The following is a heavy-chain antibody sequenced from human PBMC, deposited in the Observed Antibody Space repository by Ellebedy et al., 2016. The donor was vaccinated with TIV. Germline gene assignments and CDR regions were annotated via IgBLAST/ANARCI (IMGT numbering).Heavy chain of an antibody. CDR1: GDSVSSNSAA. Sequence: SQTLSLTCAIPGDSVSSNSAAWNWTRQSPSRGLEWLGRTYYRSKWYNDYAVSVKSRITINPDTSKNQFSLQLNSVTPEDTAVYYCASEDNQDAVDIWGQGTMVTVSS. J-gene: IGHJ3*02. V-gene: IGHV6-1*01. D-gene: IGHD1-14*01. CDR2: TYYRSKWYN. CDR3: ASEDNQDAVDI.